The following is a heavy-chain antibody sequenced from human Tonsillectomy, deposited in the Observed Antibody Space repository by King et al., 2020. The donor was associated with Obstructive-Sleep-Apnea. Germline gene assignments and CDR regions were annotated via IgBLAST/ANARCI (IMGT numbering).Heavy chain of an antibody. V-gene: IGHV3-48*04. D-gene: IGHD2-15*01. CDR3: ASGGSSGPLDV. CDR2: ISGIGSTI. CDR1: GFTFSSYN. Sequence: VRLVESGGGLVQPGGSLRLSCAASGFTFSSYNMNWVRQAPGKGLEWVSYISGIGSTIYYADSVKGRFTISRDNAKNSLYLQMNSRRAEDTAVYYCASGGSSGPLDVWGQGTTVTVSS. J-gene: IGHJ6*02.